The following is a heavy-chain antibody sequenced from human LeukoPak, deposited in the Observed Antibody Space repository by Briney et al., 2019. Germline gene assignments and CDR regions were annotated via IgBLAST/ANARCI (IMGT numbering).Heavy chain of an antibody. CDR3: ARGIGGHSYYFDY. D-gene: IGHD5-18*01. CDR1: GGSANSGGYY. V-gene: IGHV4-61*02. J-gene: IGHJ4*01. CDR2: IYTGGST. Sequence: SETLSLTCTVSGGSANSGGYYWRWTRQPAGKGLEWIGRIYTGGSTNYSPSLRSRVTISLDTSNNQFSLNLTSVTAVDTAVYYCARGIGGHSYYFDYWGQGTPVTVSS.